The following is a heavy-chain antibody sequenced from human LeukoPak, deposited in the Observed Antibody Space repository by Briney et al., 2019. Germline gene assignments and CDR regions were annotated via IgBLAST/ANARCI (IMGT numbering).Heavy chain of an antibody. V-gene: IGHV3-23*01. CDR3: AKVGTYSDSSGYLKWFDP. D-gene: IGHD3-22*01. Sequence: PGGSLRLSCAASGFTFSSYAMSWVRQAPGKGLDWVSTISASGARTYYADSVRGRFTISRDNSKNTLYLQMNSLRAEDTAVHYCAKVGTYSDSSGYLKWFDPWGQGTLVTVSS. CDR2: ISASGART. J-gene: IGHJ5*02. CDR1: GFTFSSYA.